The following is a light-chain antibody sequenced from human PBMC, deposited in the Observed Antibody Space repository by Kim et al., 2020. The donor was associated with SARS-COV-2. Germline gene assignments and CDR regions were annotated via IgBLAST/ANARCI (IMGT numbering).Light chain of an antibody. CDR1: SSNVGAGYD. Sequence: RVTISCPGASSNVGAGYDVHWYPQLPGTAPKPLIYGNSNRPSGVPDRFSGSKSGTSASLAITGLQAEDEADYYCQSYDSSLSGYVFGTGTKVTVL. V-gene: IGLV1-40*01. J-gene: IGLJ1*01. CDR2: GNS. CDR3: QSYDSSLSGYV.